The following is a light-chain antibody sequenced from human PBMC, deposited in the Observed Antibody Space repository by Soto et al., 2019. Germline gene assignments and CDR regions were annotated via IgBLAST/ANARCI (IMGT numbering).Light chain of an antibody. CDR3: SSYTSGTTFV. CDR1: SSDVGGYNY. Sequence: QSALTQPASVSGSPGQSITISCTGTSSDVGGYNYVSWYQQEPGKAPKLMIYDVSTRPSGVSNRFSGSKSGNTASLTISGLQAEDEADYYCSSYTSGTTFVFGTGTKVTVL. J-gene: IGLJ1*01. CDR2: DVS. V-gene: IGLV2-14*01.